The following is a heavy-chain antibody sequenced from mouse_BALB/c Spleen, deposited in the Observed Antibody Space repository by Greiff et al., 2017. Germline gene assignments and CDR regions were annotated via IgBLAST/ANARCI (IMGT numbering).Heavy chain of an antibody. V-gene: IGHV7-3*02. Sequence: EVKLVESGGGLVQPGGSLRLSCATSGFTFTDYYMSWVRQPPGKALEWLGFIRNKANGYTTEYSASVKGRFTISRDNSQSILYLQMNTLRAEDSATYYCARDYGSSPYAMDYWGQGTSVTVSS. CDR1: GFTFTDYY. CDR2: IRNKANGYTT. CDR3: ARDYGSSPYAMDY. J-gene: IGHJ4*01. D-gene: IGHD1-1*01.